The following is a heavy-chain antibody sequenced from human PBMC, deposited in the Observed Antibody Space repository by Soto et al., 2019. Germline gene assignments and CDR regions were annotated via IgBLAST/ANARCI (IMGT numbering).Heavy chain of an antibody. J-gene: IGHJ6*03. CDR3: ARNKIVVVPAAMRLRNSSHYMDV. CDR2: IYYSRST. D-gene: IGHD2-2*01. Sequence: PPETLSLTCTVSGGSISSYYWSWIRQPPGKGLEWIVYIYYSRSTNYNPSLKSRVTISVDTSKNQFSLKLSSVTAADTAVYYCARNKIVVVPAAMRLRNSSHYMDVWGKGTTVTVS. CDR1: GGSISSYY. V-gene: IGHV4-59*08.